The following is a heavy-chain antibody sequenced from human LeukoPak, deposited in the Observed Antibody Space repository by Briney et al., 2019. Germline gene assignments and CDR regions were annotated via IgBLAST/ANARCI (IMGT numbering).Heavy chain of an antibody. J-gene: IGHJ3*02. CDR3: ARSGSKNSSSWYDAFDI. CDR2: IKQDGSEK. Sequence: PGGSLRLSCAASGFSFSDYAMHWVRQAPGKGLEWVANIKQDGSEKYYVDSVKGRFTISRDNAKNSLYLQMNSLRAEDTAVYYCARSGSKNSSSWYDAFDIWGQGTMVTVSS. CDR1: GFSFSDYA. D-gene: IGHD6-13*01. V-gene: IGHV3-7*01.